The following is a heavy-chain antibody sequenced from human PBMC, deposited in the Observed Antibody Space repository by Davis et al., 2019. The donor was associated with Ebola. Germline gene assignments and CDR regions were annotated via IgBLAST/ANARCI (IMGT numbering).Heavy chain of an antibody. V-gene: IGHV3-30*02. CDR1: GFTFSSYW. CDR2: IRYDGSNK. J-gene: IGHJ4*02. D-gene: IGHD3-22*01. Sequence: PGGSLRLSCAASGFTFSSYWMSWVRQAPGKGLEWVAFIRYDGSNKYYADSVKGRFTISRDNSKNTLYLQMNSLRAEDTAVYYCAKDAKDPYYYDSSGYYFDYWGQGTLVTVSS. CDR3: AKDAKDPYYYDSSGYYFDY.